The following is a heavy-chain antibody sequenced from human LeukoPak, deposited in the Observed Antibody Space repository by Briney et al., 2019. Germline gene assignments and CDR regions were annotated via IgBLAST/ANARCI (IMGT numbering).Heavy chain of an antibody. CDR1: GFTFSSYS. D-gene: IGHD3-22*01. V-gene: IGHV3-21*01. J-gene: IGHJ1*01. CDR2: ISSSSSYI. CDR3: ARGLAYYYDSSGYLQH. Sequence: PGGSLRLSCAASGFTFSSYSMNWVRQAPGKGLEWVSSISSSSSYIYYADSVKGRFAISRDNAKNSLYLQMNSLRAEDTAVYYCARGLAYYYDSSGYLQHWGQGTLVTVSS.